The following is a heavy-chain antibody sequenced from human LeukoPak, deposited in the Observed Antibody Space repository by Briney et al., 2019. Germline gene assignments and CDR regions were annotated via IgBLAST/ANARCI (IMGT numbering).Heavy chain of an antibody. CDR3: ARAISGVSRYYYYMDV. Sequence: SETLSLTCAVYGGSFSGYYWSWIRQPPGKGLEWIGEINHSGSTNYNPSLKSRVTISVDTSKNQFSLKLSSVTAADTAVYYCARAISGVSRYYYYMDVWGKGTTVTVSS. J-gene: IGHJ6*03. CDR1: GGSFSGYY. D-gene: IGHD2-8*02. V-gene: IGHV4-34*01. CDR2: INHSGST.